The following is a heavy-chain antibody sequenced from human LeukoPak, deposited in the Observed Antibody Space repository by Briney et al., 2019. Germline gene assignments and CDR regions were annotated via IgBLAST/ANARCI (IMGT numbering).Heavy chain of an antibody. V-gene: IGHV3-23*01. J-gene: IGHJ4*02. CDR1: GFTLSNYA. Sequence: GGSLGLSCVASGFTLSNYAMTWVRQAPGKGLEWVSKIGGSGGDTYYADSVKGRFTVSRDNFKNTLYLQMNSLRAEDTALYYCADWNYVHYWGQGTLVTVSS. CDR2: IGGSGGDT. CDR3: ADWNYVHY. D-gene: IGHD1-7*01.